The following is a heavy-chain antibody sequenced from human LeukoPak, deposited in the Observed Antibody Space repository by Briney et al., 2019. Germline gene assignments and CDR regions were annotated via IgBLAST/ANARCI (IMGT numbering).Heavy chain of an antibody. D-gene: IGHD6-13*01. J-gene: IGHJ4*02. CDR2: IYYSGST. CDR1: GGSISSGGYY. V-gene: IGHV4-31*03. Sequence: SETLSLTCTVSGGSISSGGYYWSWIRQHPGKGLEWIGYIYYSGSTYYNPSLKSRVTTSVDTSKNQFSLKLSSVTAADTAVYYCARVVAAAAAHFDYWGQGTLVTVSS. CDR3: ARVVAAAAAHFDY.